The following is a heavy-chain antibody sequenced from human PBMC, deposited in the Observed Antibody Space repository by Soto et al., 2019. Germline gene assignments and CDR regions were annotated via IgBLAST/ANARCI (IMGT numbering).Heavy chain of an antibody. CDR1: GFSLSNARMG. D-gene: IGHD3-22*01. CDR2: IFSNDEK. Sequence: QVTLKESGPVLVKPTETLTLTCTVSGFSLSNARMGVSWIRQPPGKALEWLAHIFSNDEKSYSTSLKSRLTTSKDTSKSQVVLTTTNMDPVDTATYYCARAPAPYYDSSGYYHFDYWGQGTLVTVSS. V-gene: IGHV2-26*01. CDR3: ARAPAPYYDSSGYYHFDY. J-gene: IGHJ4*02.